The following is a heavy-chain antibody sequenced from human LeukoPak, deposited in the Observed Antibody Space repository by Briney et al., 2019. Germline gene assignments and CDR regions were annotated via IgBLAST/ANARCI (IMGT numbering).Heavy chain of an antibody. V-gene: IGHV4-39*01. Sequence: GSLRLSCAASGFTFSSYSMNWVRQPPGKGLEWIGSIYYSGSTYYNPSLKSRVTISVDTSKNQFSLKLRSVTAADTAVYYCARLDRQLAAAGAGVSDYWGQGTLVTVSS. CDR3: ARLDRQLAAAGAGVSDY. CDR1: GFTFSSYSMN. J-gene: IGHJ4*02. CDR2: IYYSGST. D-gene: IGHD6-13*01.